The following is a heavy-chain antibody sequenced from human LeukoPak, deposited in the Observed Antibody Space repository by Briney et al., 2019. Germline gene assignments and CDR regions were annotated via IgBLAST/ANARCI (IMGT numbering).Heavy chain of an antibody. CDR1: GFTFSSYS. V-gene: IGHV3-21*04. Sequence: PGGSLRLSCAASGFTFSSYSMNWVRQAPGKGLEWVSSISSSSSYIYYADSVKGRFTISRDNAKNSLYLQMNSLRSEDTAVYYCAAAAYCGGDCYRRGVWYLDLWGRGTLVTVSS. CDR3: AAAAYCGGDCYRRGVWYLDL. J-gene: IGHJ2*01. CDR2: ISSSSSYI. D-gene: IGHD2-21*02.